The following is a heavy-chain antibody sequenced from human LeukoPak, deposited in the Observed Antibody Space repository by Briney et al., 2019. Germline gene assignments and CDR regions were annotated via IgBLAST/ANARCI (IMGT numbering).Heavy chain of an antibody. D-gene: IGHD6-13*01. J-gene: IGHJ4*02. V-gene: IGHV5-51*01. CDR1: GYSFTTYW. CDR2: IYPGDPDT. CDR3: ARGPQQHFDY. Sequence: GESLKISCKGSGYSFTTYWIGWVRPMPGKGLEWMGIIYPGDPDTRYSPSFQGQVTISADESISTAYLQWSSLKASDTAMYYCARGPQQHFDYWGQGTLVTVSS.